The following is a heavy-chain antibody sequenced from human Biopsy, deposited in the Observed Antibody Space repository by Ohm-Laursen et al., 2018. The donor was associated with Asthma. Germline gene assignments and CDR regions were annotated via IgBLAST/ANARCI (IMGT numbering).Heavy chain of an antibody. D-gene: IGHD4-17*01. V-gene: IGHV1-24*01. CDR2: HDHEEGGT. CDR1: GYSLTDLS. CDR3: ASDFPKDYVRYNFQF. J-gene: IGHJ4*02. Sequence: ASVKVSCKISGYSLTDLSMHWVRQTPGQGLEWMEGHDHEEGGTVNARRFQGRVTMTEDTSTDTAYMELSSLSSDDTAVYYCASDFPKDYVRYNFQFWGQGTLVTVSS.